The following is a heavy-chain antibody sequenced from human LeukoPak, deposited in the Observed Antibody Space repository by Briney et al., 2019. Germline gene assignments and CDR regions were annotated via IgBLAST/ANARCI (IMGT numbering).Heavy chain of an antibody. D-gene: IGHD1-26*01. CDR3: AGDYRLTQIQY. J-gene: IGHJ1*01. CDR1: GGSNSRSSYY. Sequence: SETLSLTCTVSGGSNSRSSYYWAWIRQPPGKGLEWIGSIYYTGSTYYNPSLKSRVTISVDTSKNQFSLRLSSVTAADTAVYYCAGDYRLTQIQYWGQGTLVTVSS. V-gene: IGHV4-39*07. CDR2: IYYTGST.